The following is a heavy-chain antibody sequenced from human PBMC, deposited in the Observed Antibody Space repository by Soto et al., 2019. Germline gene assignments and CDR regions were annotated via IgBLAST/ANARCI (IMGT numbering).Heavy chain of an antibody. V-gene: IGHV1-69*13. J-gene: IGHJ6*02. CDR1: GGTFSSYA. D-gene: IGHD3-10*01. CDR3: ARTNRSLWLGELKGLKYSYYGMDV. CDR2: IIPIFGTA. Sequence: SVKVSCKSSGGTFSSYAISWVRQAPGQGLEWMGGIIPIFGTANYAQKFQGRVTITADESTSTAYRELSSLRSEDTAGYDCARTNRSLWLGELKGLKYSYYGMDVWGQGPTVTVYS.